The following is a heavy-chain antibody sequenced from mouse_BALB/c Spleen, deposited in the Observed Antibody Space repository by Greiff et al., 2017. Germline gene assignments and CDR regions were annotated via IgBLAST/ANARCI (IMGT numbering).Heavy chain of an antibody. J-gene: IGHJ1*01. D-gene: IGHD1-1*01. CDR1: GFSITSDYA. V-gene: IGHV3-2*02. CDR2: ISYSGST. CDR3: ARSIPAYDYGSSYWYVDD. Sequence: EVQLLESGPGLVKPSQSLSLTCTVTGFSITSDYAWNCLRQFPGNKLEWMGYISYSGSTSYNPSLKSRISITRDTTKNQFFLQLNSVTTEDTATYYCARSIPAYDYGSSYWYVDDWGAGTTVTVSS.